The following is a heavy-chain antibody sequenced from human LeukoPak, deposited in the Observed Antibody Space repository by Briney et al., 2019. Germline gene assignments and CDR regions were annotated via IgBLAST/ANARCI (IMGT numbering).Heavy chain of an antibody. D-gene: IGHD3-10*01. J-gene: IGHJ4*02. CDR2: IYYSGST. CDR1: GGSISSSSYY. Sequence: PSETLSLTCTVSGGSISSSSYYWGWIRQPPGKGLEWIGYIYYSGSTYYNPSLKSRVTISVDTSKNQFSLKLSSVTAADTAVYYCARRDGSGSLTWGQGTLVTVSS. CDR3: ARRDGSGSLT. V-gene: IGHV4-30-4*08.